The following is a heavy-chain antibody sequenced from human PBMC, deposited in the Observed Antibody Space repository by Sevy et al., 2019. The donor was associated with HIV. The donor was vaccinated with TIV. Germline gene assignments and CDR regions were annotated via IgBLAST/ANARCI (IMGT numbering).Heavy chain of an antibody. CDR2: IKGDGSQK. D-gene: IGHD3-9*01. V-gene: IGHV3-7*01. CDR1: GFSFSKYW. J-gene: IGHJ4*02. CDR3: ARAPDILSAYPSHYFDY. Sequence: GGSLRLSCAASGFSFSKYWMSWVRQAPGKGLEWVANIKGDGSQKNNVESVRGRCTISRANAKTLLYLQMHNLRADDTAVYYCARAPDILSAYPSHYFDYWGQGTLVTVSS.